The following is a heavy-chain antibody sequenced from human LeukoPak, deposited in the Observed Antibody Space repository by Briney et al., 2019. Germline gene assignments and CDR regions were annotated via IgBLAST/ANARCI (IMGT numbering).Heavy chain of an antibody. CDR2: IYYSGNT. V-gene: IGHV4-30-4*08. D-gene: IGHD2-2*01. CDR3: ASTNCSSAGCYGANWFDP. CDR1: GGSISSGDYY. J-gene: IGHJ5*02. Sequence: PSETLSLTCTVSGGSISSGDYYWSWIRQPPGKGLEWIGYIYYSGNTFHYNPSLKSRVNISVDTSNNQFSLRLSSVTAVDTAVYYCASTNCSSAGCYGANWFDPWGQGTLVTVSS.